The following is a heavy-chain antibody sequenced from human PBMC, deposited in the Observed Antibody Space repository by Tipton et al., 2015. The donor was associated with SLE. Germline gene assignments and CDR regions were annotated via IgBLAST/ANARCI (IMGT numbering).Heavy chain of an antibody. CDR1: GYSIRSGFY. J-gene: IGHJ4*02. Sequence: TLSLTCTVSGYSIRSGFYWGWIRQPPTKGLEWLGTTYHTGSTYYSPSLESRVTISVDTSKNQFSLKLSSVTAADTAVYYCARVDTAMVFPFGGYYLDYWGQGTLVTVSS. V-gene: IGHV4-38-2*02. D-gene: IGHD5-18*01. CDR2: TYHTGST. CDR3: ARVDTAMVFPFGGYYLDY.